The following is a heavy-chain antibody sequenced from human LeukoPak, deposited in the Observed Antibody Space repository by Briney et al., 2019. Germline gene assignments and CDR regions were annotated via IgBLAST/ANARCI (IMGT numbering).Heavy chain of an antibody. CDR1: GFTFSRYW. CDR2: IKEDGSKK. D-gene: IGHD3-16*01. V-gene: IGHV3-7*01. Sequence: HPGGSLRLSCAASGFTFSRYWMTWVRQAPGKGLEWVANIKEDGSKKNYVDSVKGRFTISRDNSKDRLYLQMNSLRPEDTAMYYCARVRGGRSWYYYGMDVWGRGTTVTVSS. CDR3: ARVRGGRSWYYYGMDV. J-gene: IGHJ6*02.